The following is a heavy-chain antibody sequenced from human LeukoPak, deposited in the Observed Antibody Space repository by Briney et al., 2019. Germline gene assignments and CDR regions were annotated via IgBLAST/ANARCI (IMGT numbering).Heavy chain of an antibody. J-gene: IGHJ3*02. CDR2: INHSGST. CDR3: ARYYYDSSGYPGDAFDI. CDR1: GASISSDY. Sequence: SETLSLTCTVSGASISSDYWNWIRQPPGKGLEWIGEINHSGSTNYNPSLKSRVTISVDTSKNQFSLKLSSVTAADTAVYYCARYYYDSSGYPGDAFDIWGQGTMVTVSS. D-gene: IGHD3-22*01. V-gene: IGHV4-34*01.